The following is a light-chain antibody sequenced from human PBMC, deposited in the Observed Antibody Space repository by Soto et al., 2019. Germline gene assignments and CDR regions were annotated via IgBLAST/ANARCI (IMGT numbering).Light chain of an antibody. V-gene: IGKV4-1*01. CDR2: WAS. Sequence: DIVMTQSPDSLAVSLGERATINCKSSQSVLSSSNNKNFLAWYQQKPGQSPKLLIYWASTRESGGPDRFSGSGSGTDFTLTSSSLQAEDVAGYYCQLYYRIPYTLGQGTKLEIK. J-gene: IGKJ2*01. CDR3: QLYYRIPYT. CDR1: QSVLSSSNNKNF.